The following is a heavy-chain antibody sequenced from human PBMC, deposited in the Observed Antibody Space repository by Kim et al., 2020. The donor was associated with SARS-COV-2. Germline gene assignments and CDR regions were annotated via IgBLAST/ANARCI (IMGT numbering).Heavy chain of an antibody. J-gene: IGHJ4*02. CDR3: ARGRFGDESLDY. V-gene: IGHV3-21*01. CDR2: ISSSSSYI. CDR1: GFTFSSYS. Sequence: GGSLRLSCAASGFTFSSYSMNWVRQAPGKGLEWVSSISSSSSYIYYADSVKGRFTISRDNAKNSLYLQMNSLRAEDTAVYYCARGRFGDESLDYWGQGTLVTVSS. D-gene: IGHD3-10*01.